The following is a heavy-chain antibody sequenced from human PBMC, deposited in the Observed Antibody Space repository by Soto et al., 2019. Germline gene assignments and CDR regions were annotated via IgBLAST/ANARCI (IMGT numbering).Heavy chain of an antibody. CDR1: GGSFSGYY. Sequence: SETLSLTCAVYGGSFSGYYWSWIRQPPGKGLEWIGEINHSGSTNYNPSLKSRVTISVDTSKNQFSLKLSSVTAADTAVYYCARGRFGLVRGGYNWFDPWGQGTLVTVSS. D-gene: IGHD6-19*01. CDR2: INHSGST. CDR3: ARGRFGLVRGGYNWFDP. J-gene: IGHJ5*02. V-gene: IGHV4-34*01.